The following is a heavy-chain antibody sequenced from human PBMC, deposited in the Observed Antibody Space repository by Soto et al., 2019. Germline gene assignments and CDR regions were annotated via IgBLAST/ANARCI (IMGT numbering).Heavy chain of an antibody. Sequence: QVQLVQSGAEVKKPGASVTVSCKTSGYTFSTYPISWVRQAPGQGLEWVGWISTYNGKTNYVQKFQGRVTITTDTSASTAYIHLRNLTSDDTAVYYCAIVRVEAALGTFDQWGQGTLVTVSS. CDR3: AIVRVEAALGTFDQ. D-gene: IGHD6-13*01. J-gene: IGHJ4*02. V-gene: IGHV1-18*01. CDR1: GYTFSTYP. CDR2: ISTYNGKT.